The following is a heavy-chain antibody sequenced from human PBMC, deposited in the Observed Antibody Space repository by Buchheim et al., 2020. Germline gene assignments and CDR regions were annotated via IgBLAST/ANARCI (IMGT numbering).Heavy chain of an antibody. D-gene: IGHD6-25*01. J-gene: IGHJ4*02. CDR2: ISYDATVE. CDR3: ARGSGGYRGHMNY. CDR1: GFGFSSYP. Sequence: QVQVVESGGGVVQPGKSLTLSCAASGFGFSSYPMHWVRQAPGKGLEWVAVISYDATVEHYTDSVKGRFIISRDNSKDTLSLQMDSLGPDDTAVYYCARGSGGYRGHMNYWGQGTL. V-gene: IGHV3-30*04.